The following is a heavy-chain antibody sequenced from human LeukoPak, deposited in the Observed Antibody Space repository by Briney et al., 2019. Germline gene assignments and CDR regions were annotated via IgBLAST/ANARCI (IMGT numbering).Heavy chain of an antibody. CDR3: AKVNGWRYYYMDV. Sequence: PGGSLRLSCAASGFTFSSYAMSWVRQAPGKGLEWVSDSTYYADSVKGRFTISRDNSKNTLYLQMSSLRAEDTAVYYCAKVNGWRYYYMDVWGKGTTVTISS. CDR1: GFTFSSYA. CDR2: ST. D-gene: IGHD4-17*01. V-gene: IGHV3-23*01. J-gene: IGHJ6*03.